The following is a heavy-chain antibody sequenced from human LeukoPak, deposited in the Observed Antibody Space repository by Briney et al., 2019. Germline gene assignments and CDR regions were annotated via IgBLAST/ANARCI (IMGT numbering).Heavy chain of an antibody. CDR3: ARGLRGTGRNYYYYMDV. Sequence: ASVKVSCKASGYTFTSYDINWVRQATGQGLEWMGWMNPNSGNTGYAQKFRGRVTMTRTTAISTAYMELSRLRSEDTAVYYCARGLRGTGRNYYYYMDVWGKGTTVTVSS. CDR1: GYTFTSYD. D-gene: IGHD3-16*01. J-gene: IGHJ6*03. V-gene: IGHV1-8*01. CDR2: MNPNSGNT.